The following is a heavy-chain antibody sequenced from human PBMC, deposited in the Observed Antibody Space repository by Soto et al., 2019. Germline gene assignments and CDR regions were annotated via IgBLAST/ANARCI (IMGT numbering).Heavy chain of an antibody. D-gene: IGHD3-10*01. CDR2: ISGSGGST. V-gene: IGHV3-23*01. CDR1: GFTFSSYA. Sequence: GGSLRLSCAASGFTFSSYAMSWVRQAPGKGLEWVSAISGSGGSTYYADSVKGRFTISRDNSKNTLYLQMNSLRAEDTAVYYCAKNNGSGSYSYYYYMDVWGKGTTVTVSS. J-gene: IGHJ6*03. CDR3: AKNNGSGSYSYYYYMDV.